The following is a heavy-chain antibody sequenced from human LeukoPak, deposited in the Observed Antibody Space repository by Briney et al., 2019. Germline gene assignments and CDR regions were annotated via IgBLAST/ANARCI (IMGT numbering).Heavy chain of an antibody. V-gene: IGHV4-59*01. CDR3: ARFYNPYFDI. J-gene: IGHJ4*02. Sequence: PSETLSLTCSVSGGSITGYSWHWIRQPPGRGLEWIGYIAYNGDTNYNSSLKSGLTMSVDTSNDQDYLSLSSVTAPDTAVYYCARFYNPYFDIWGPRTLVTVSS. CDR2: IAYNGDT. D-gene: IGHD1-1*01. CDR1: GGSITGYS.